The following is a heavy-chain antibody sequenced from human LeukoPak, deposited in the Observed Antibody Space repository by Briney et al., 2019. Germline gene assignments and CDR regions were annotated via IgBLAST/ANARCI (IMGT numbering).Heavy chain of an antibody. CDR2: IYWDDDK. CDR1: GVSLSTSGVG. J-gene: IGHJ5*02. Sequence: SGPTLVKPPQTLTLTCTFSGVSLSTSGVGVGWIRQPPGKALEWLALIYWDDDKRYSPSLKSRLTITKDTSKNQVVLTMTNMDPVDTATYYCAHRRGYGDYLRAWGQGTLVTVSS. V-gene: IGHV2-5*02. CDR3: AHRRGYGDYLRA. D-gene: IGHD4-17*01.